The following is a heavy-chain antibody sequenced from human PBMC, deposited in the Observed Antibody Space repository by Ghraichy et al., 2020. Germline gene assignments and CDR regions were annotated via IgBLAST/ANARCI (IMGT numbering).Heavy chain of an antibody. CDR1: GFTFSSYG. V-gene: IGHV3-33*01. Sequence: LSLTCAASGFTFSSYGMHWVRQAPGKGLEWVAVIWYDGSNKYYADSVKGRFTISRDNSKNTLYLQMNSLRAEDTAVYYCARVPPLGSWDYFDYWGQGTLVTVSS. D-gene: IGHD1-26*01. CDR2: IWYDGSNK. J-gene: IGHJ4*02. CDR3: ARVPPLGSWDYFDY.